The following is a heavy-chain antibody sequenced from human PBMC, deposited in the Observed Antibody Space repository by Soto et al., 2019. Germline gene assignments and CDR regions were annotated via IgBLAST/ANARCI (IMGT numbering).Heavy chain of an antibody. D-gene: IGHD1-26*01. CDR1: GFTFSSYA. CDR2: ISYDGSNK. Sequence: QVQLVESGGGVVQPGRSLRLSCAASGFTFSSYAMHWVRQAPGKGLERVAVISYDGSNKYYADSVKGRFTISRDNSKNTLYLQMKSLRAEDTAVYYCARGGSGSYYIGSKYYFDYWGQGTLVTVSS. J-gene: IGHJ4*02. V-gene: IGHV3-30-3*01. CDR3: ARGGSGSYYIGSKYYFDY.